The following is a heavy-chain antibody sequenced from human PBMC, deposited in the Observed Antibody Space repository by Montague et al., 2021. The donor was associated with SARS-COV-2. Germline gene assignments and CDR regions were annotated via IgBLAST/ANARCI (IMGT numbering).Heavy chain of an antibody. D-gene: IGHD2-2*02. CDR3: ARLGDGVVPSPILGVRPYYSCYYMDV. CDR1: GGSFSTYS. J-gene: IGHJ6*03. V-gene: IGHV4-34*01. Sequence: SETLSLTCAVHGGSFSTYSWNWIRQPPGKGLEWIGEIHHGGSTNYNPSLSSRVTISADTSTNQFSLKLTLVAAADTAVYYCARLGDGVVPSPILGVRPYYSCYYMDVWGQGTTVTVSS. CDR2: IHHGGST.